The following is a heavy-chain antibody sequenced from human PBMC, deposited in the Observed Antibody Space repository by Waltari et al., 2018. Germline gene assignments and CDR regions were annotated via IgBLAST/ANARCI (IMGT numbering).Heavy chain of an antibody. CDR2: AQYRGST. V-gene: IGHV4-39*01. CDR3: GRIAFGDDGGYVQH. Sequence: QLQLQVSGPGLVLPSETPSLTCTVAGGSISTNYNWGWMRQSPGKGLEWMGNAQYRGSTFYNPSLNSRGTISLDTWKNQFSLRLSSVTAADTAVYFCGRIAFGDDGGYVQHWGQGTLVTVSS. D-gene: IGHD4-17*01. CDR1: GGSISTNYN. J-gene: IGHJ1*01.